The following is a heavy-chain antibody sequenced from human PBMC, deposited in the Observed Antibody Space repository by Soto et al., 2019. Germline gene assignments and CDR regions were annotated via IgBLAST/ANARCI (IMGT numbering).Heavy chain of an antibody. CDR3: ATSRTYGYFDL. V-gene: IGHV3-33*01. D-gene: IGHD2-2*01. J-gene: IGHJ2*01. Sequence: QVQRVESGGGVVQPGRSLRLSCAASGFTFSSYGMHWVRQAPGKGLEWVAVIWYDGSNKYYADSVKGRFTISRDNSKNTLYLQMNSLRAEDTAVYYCATSRTYGYFDLWGRGTLVTVSS. CDR1: GFTFSSYG. CDR2: IWYDGSNK.